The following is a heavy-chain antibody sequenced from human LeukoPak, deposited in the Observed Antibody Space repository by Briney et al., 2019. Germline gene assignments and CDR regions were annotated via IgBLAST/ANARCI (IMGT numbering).Heavy chain of an antibody. D-gene: IGHD6-6*01. CDR2: MNPNSGNT. V-gene: IGHV1-8*01. CDR1: GYTFTSYD. J-gene: IGHJ5*02. CDR3: AKIGAAARRTPNPRWFDP. Sequence: ASVKVSCKASGYTFTSYDIKCVRQATGQGLEWMGWMNPNSGNTGYAQKFQGRVSMTWNTSISTAYMELSSLKSEDTAVYYCAKIGAAARRTPNPRWFDPWGQGTLVTVSS.